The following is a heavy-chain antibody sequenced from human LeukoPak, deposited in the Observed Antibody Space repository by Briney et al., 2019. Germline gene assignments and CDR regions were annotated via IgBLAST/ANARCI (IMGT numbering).Heavy chain of an antibody. CDR3: ARDGEYYDILTGYYPYYFDY. D-gene: IGHD3-9*01. Sequence: SETLSLTCTVSGGSISSYYWSWIRQPPGKGLEWIGYIYYSGSTYYNPSLKSRVTISVDTSKNQFSLKLSSVTAADTAVYYCARDGEYYDILTGYYPYYFDYWGQGTLVTVSS. V-gene: IGHV4-59*12. J-gene: IGHJ4*02. CDR2: IYYSGST. CDR1: GGSISSYY.